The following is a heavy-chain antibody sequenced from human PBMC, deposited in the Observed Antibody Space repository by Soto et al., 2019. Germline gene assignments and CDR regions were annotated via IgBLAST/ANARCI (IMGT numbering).Heavy chain of an antibody. D-gene: IGHD6-19*01. CDR1: GGSISSSSYY. CDR3: ARHAGKEWLATQQAFDI. CDR2: IYYSGST. J-gene: IGHJ3*02. V-gene: IGHV4-39*01. Sequence: QLQLQESGPGLVKPSETLSLTCTVSGGSISSSSYYWGWIRQPPGKGLEWIGSIYYSGSTYYNPSLKSRVTISVDTSKTQFSLKLGSVPAADTDVYYCARHAGKEWLATQQAFDIWGQGTMVTVSS.